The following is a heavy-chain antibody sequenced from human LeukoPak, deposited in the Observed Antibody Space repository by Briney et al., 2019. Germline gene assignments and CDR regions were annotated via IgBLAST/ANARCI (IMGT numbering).Heavy chain of an antibody. CDR2: IYYSGST. V-gene: IGHV4-59*08. Sequence: SETLSLTCTVSGGSISSYYWSWIRQPPGKGLEWIGYIYYSGSTNYNPSLKSRVTISVDTSKNQFSLKLSSVTAADTAVYYCARVAVGAVAGNFGMAIDYWGQGTLVTVSS. J-gene: IGHJ4*02. CDR3: ARVAVGAVAGNFGMAIDY. D-gene: IGHD6-19*01. CDR1: GGSISSYY.